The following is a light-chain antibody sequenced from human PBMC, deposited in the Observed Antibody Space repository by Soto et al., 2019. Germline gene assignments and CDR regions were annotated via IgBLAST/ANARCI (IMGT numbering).Light chain of an antibody. CDR3: QQYYNTPLT. CDR1: QSVLYSSNNKNY. J-gene: IGKJ4*01. V-gene: IGKV4-1*01. Sequence: DIVMTQSPDALAVSLGERATINCKSSQSVLYSSNNKNYLAWYQQKPGQPPRLLIYWASTRDSGVPDRFSGSGSGTDFTLTISSLQAEEVAVYFCQQYYNTPLTFGGGTKVDIK. CDR2: WAS.